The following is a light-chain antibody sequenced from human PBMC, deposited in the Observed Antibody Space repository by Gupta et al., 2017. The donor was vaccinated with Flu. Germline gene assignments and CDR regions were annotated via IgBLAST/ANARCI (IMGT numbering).Light chain of an antibody. CDR1: QSVSSY. V-gene: IGKV3-11*01. CDR3: QQRSNWLWT. J-gene: IGKJ1*01. CDR2: DAS. Sequence: PATLSWSPGERATLSCRASQSVSSYLAWYQQKPVQAPRLLIYDASNRATGIPARFSGSGSGTDFTLTISSLEPEDFAVYYCQQRSNWLWTFGQGTKVEIK.